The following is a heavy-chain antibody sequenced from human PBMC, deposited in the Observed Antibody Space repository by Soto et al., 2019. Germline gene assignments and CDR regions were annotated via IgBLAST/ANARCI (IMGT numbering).Heavy chain of an antibody. CDR3: ARYYDSSGGDWFDP. CDR1: GGSISSGDYY. D-gene: IGHD3-22*01. CDR2: IYYSGST. J-gene: IGHJ5*02. Sequence: TLSLTCTVSGGSISSGDYYWSWIRQPPGKGLEWIGYIYYSGSTYYNPSLKSRVTISVDTSKNQFSLKLSSVTAADTAVYYCARYYDSSGGDWFDPWGQGTLVTVSS. V-gene: IGHV4-30-4*01.